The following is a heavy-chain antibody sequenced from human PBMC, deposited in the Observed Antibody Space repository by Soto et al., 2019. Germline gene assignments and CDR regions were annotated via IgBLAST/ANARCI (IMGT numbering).Heavy chain of an antibody. V-gene: IGHV3-9*01. D-gene: IGHD6-13*01. CDR1: GFTFDDYS. J-gene: IGHJ4*02. CDR2: ISWNSGSI. CDR3: AKEASGGQKLVPDYDY. Sequence: GGSLRLSGAASGFTFDDYSMHWVRQAPWKGLEWVSGISWNSGSIGYADSVKGRFTISRDNAKNSLYLQMNSLRAEDTALYYCAKEASGGQKLVPDYDYCGQGTLVTVSS.